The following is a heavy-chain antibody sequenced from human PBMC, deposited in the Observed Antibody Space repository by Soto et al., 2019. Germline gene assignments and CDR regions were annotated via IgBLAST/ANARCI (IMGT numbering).Heavy chain of an antibody. Sequence: EVQLVESGGGLVQPGGSLRLSCAASGFTFSSYSMNWVRQSPGKGLEWVSYISSSSSTIYYADSVKGRFTISRDNAKNSLYLQMNRLRDEDTAVYYCARDGGIQLWPLDYWGQGTLVTVSS. J-gene: IGHJ4*02. D-gene: IGHD5-18*01. CDR2: ISSSSSTI. V-gene: IGHV3-48*02. CDR3: ARDGGIQLWPLDY. CDR1: GFTFSSYS.